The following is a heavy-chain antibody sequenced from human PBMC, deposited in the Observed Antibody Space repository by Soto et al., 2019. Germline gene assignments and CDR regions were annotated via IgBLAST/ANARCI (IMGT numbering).Heavy chain of an antibody. D-gene: IGHD3-9*01. V-gene: IGHV3-33*01. J-gene: IGHJ4*02. CDR1: GFTFSSYG. CDR3: ARDPSILTGYYKRGGYYFDY. CDR2: IWYDGSNK. Sequence: GGSLRLSCAASGFTFSSYGMHWVRQAPGKGLEWVAVIWYDGSNKYYADSVKGRFTISRDNSKNTLYLQMNSLRAEDTAVYYCARDPSILTGYYKRGGYYFDYWGQGTLVTVSS.